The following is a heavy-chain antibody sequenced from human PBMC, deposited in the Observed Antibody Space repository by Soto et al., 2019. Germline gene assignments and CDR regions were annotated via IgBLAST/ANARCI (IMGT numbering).Heavy chain of an antibody. V-gene: IGHV1-69*01. CDR1: GGIFKNFD. CDR2: IIPLFNAT. Sequence: QVQLVQSGSEVKRPGSSVKVSCKTSGGIFKNFDIGWVRQSPGQGLEWMGEIIPLFNATNYAQKFRGRVTVTADESTSTAYMELTRLTYADTGVYCCASNAERNAQKFDFWGQGTLVTVS. J-gene: IGHJ4*02. CDR3: ASNAERNAQKFDF. D-gene: IGHD2-2*01.